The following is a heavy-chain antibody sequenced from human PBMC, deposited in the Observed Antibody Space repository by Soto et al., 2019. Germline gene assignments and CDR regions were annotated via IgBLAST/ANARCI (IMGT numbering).Heavy chain of an antibody. Sequence: QVQLQESGPGLVEPSETLSLTCTVSGASLNTYFWSWIRQPPGKGLEWIGCVFNSGNTDYNPSLMSRVTXXVXTXXNQFSLKLTSVTAADTAVYYCARLKTTAGHWYFDLWGRGTLVTVSS. CDR1: GASLNTYF. D-gene: IGHD6-13*01. CDR2: VFNSGNT. V-gene: IGHV4-59*08. J-gene: IGHJ2*01. CDR3: ARLKTTAGHWYFDL.